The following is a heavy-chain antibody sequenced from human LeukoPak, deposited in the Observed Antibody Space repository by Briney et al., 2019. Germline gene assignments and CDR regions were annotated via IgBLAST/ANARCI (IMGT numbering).Heavy chain of an antibody. J-gene: IGHJ5*02. CDR2: IYYSGST. CDR1: GGSISSSSYY. V-gene: IGHV4-39*01. Sequence: PTESLSLTCTVSGGSISSSSYYWGWIRKPPGKGLEWIGSIYYSGSTYYNPSLKSRVTISVDTSKNQFSLKLSSVTAADTAVYYCAQDSIGVYNWFDPGGQGMLVAVSS. CDR3: AQDSIGVYNWFDP. D-gene: IGHD6-13*01.